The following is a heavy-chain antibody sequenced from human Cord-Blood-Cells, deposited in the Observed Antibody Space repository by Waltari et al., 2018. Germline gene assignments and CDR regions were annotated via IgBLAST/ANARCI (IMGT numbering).Heavy chain of an antibody. CDR2: IYSGGST. D-gene: IGHD3-10*01. Sequence: EVQLVESGGGLIQPGGPLRLSCAASGFTVSSNYMSWVRRVPGKGLEWVSVIYSGGSTYYADSVKGRFTISRDNSKNTLYLQMNSLRAEDTAVYYCARWSRELLPYGMDVWRQGTTVTVSS. V-gene: IGHV3-53*01. CDR1: GFTVSSNY. CDR3: ARWSRELLPYGMDV. J-gene: IGHJ6*02.